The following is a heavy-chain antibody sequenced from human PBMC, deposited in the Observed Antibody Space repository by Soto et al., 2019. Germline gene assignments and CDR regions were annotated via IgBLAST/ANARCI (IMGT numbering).Heavy chain of an antibody. CDR2: ISSSSSYT. V-gene: IGHV3-11*06. CDR1: GFTFSDYY. D-gene: IGHD4-17*01. J-gene: IGHJ5*02. Sequence: QVQLVESGGGLVKPGGSLRLSCAASGFTFSDYYMSWIRQAPGKGLEWVSYISSSSSYTNYADSVKGRFTISRDNAKKSLYLQMNSLRAEDTAVYDCARDRGYGDYGWFDPWGQGTLVTVAS. CDR3: ARDRGYGDYGWFDP.